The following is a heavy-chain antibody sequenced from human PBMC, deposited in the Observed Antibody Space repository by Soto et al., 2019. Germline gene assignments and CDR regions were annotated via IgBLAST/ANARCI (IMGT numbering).Heavy chain of an antibody. CDR3: AQSPGSGGSCDWCDYYYGMDV. J-gene: IGHJ6*02. CDR2: ISGSGGST. Sequence: EVQLLESGGGLVQPGGSLRLSCAASGFTFSSYAMSWVRQAPGKGLEWVSAISGSGGSTYYADSVKGRFTISRDNSKNTLYLQMNSLRAEDTAVYYCAQSPGSGGSCDWCDYYYGMDVWGHGTTVTVSS. V-gene: IGHV3-23*01. D-gene: IGHD2-15*01. CDR1: GFTFSSYA.